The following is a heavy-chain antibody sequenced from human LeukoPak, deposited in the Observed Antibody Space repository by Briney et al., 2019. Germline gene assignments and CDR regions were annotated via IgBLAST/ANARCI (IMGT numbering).Heavy chain of an antibody. CDR1: SYTFTSYG. V-gene: IGHV1-18*01. CDR2: ISAYNGNT. CDR3: ASSDIDILTGYPLYYFDY. D-gene: IGHD3-9*01. Sequence: GASVKVSCKASSYTFTSYGISWVRQAPGQGLEWMGWISAYNGNTNYAQKLQGRVTMTTDTSTSTAYMELRSLRSDDTAVYYCASSDIDILTGYPLYYFDYWGQGTLVTVSS. J-gene: IGHJ4*02.